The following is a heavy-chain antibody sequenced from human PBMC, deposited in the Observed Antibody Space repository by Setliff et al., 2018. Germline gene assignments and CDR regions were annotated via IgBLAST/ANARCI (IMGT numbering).Heavy chain of an antibody. CDR2: ISTSGGST. D-gene: IGHD6-6*01. V-gene: IGHV3-21*04. CDR1: GFTFSSYS. CDR3: ARGSYSSSF. Sequence: PGGSLRLSCAASGFTFSSYSMNWVRQAPGKGLEWVSSISTSGGSTYYADSVKGRFILSRDNSKNTLYLQMNSLRAEDTAVYYCARGSYSSSFGGQGTLVTVSS. J-gene: IGHJ4*02.